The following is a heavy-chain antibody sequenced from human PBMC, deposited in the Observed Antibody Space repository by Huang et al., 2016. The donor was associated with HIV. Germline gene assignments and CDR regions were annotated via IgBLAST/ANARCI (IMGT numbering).Heavy chain of an antibody. CDR3: ARHFGSWSGYFDS. V-gene: IGHV4-39*01. D-gene: IGHD3-10*01. CDR2: IYYSGDT. Sequence: QLQLQESGPGLVRPSETLSLICTVSGGSITDSNYYWGWIRQPQGKGLEWIGIIYYSGDTDYNPSLKSRVTMSVDTSKNRFSLDIRSVAVADTAIYYCARHFGSWSGYFDSWGQGTLVPVSS. CDR1: GGSITDSNYY. J-gene: IGHJ4*02.